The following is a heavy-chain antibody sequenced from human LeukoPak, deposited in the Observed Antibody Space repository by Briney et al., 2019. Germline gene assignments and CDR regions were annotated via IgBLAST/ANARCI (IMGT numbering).Heavy chain of an antibody. V-gene: IGHV1-2*02. CDR3: ARGRRVAMENY. D-gene: IGHD1-1*01. CDR1: GYTFTGYY. Sequence: ASVKVSCKASGYTFTGYYMHWVRQAPGQGLEWMGWINPNSGGTNYARKFQGRVTMTRDTSISTAYMELSRLRSDDTAVYYCARGRRVAMENYWGQGTLVTVSS. CDR2: INPNSGGT. J-gene: IGHJ4*02.